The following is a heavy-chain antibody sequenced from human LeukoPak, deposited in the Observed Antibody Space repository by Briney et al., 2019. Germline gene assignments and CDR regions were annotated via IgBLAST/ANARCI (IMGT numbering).Heavy chain of an antibody. D-gene: IGHD4-11*01. Sequence: GGFLRLSCAASGFTFSSYSMNWVRQAPGKGLEWVSSISSSSSYIYYADSVKGRFTISRDNAKNSLYLQMNSLRAEDTAVYYCARDGLQSNYFDYWGQGTLVTVSS. V-gene: IGHV3-21*01. CDR2: ISSSSSYI. CDR3: ARDGLQSNYFDY. J-gene: IGHJ4*02. CDR1: GFTFSSYS.